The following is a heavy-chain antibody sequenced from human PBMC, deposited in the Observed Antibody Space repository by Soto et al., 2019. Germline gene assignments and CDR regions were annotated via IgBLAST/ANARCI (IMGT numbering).Heavy chain of an antibody. CDR2: ISYDGSNT. D-gene: IGHD1-26*01. V-gene: IGHV3-30*18. CDR3: AKEGGLSGSYYISSSYYFVY. Sequence: HPGGSLRLSCVASGFTFSSYGMHWVRQAPGKGLEWVAIISYDGSNTYYADSVKGRFTISRDNSKNTLYLQMNSLRAEDTSVYYCAKEGGLSGSYYISSSYYFVYWGQRTLVTVSS. J-gene: IGHJ4*02. CDR1: GFTFSSYG.